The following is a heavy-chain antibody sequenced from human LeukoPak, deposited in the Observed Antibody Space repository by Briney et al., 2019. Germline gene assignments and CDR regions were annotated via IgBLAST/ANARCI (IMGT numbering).Heavy chain of an antibody. CDR2: ISYDGSNK. Sequence: PGGSLRLSCAASGFTFSSYGVHWVRQAPGKGLEWVAVISYDGSNKYYADSVKGRFTISRDNSKNTLYLQMNSLRAEDTAVYYCAESFSEVSEANKQQLVIDYWGQGTLVTVSS. J-gene: IGHJ4*02. V-gene: IGHV3-30*18. CDR1: GFTFSSYG. CDR3: AESFSEVSEANKQQLVIDY. D-gene: IGHD6-13*01.